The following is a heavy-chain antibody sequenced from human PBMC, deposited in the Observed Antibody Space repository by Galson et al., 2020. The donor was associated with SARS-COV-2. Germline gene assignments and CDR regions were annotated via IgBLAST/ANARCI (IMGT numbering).Heavy chain of an antibody. CDR1: GDSIRSWHW. D-gene: IGHD3-3*01. J-gene: IGHJ4*02. Sequence: SETLSLTCAVSGDSIRSWHWWHWVRQPPGKGLEWIGEVFHDGAANYNPSLRNRVTILMDEAKNQISLRLSSVTAADTALYYSARGGGYYFDFWGQGTLVTASP. CDR2: VFHDGAA. V-gene: IGHV4-4*02. CDR3: ARGGGYYFDF.